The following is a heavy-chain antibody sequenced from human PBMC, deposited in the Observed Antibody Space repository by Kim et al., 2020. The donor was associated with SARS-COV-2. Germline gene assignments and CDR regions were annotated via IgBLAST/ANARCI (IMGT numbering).Heavy chain of an antibody. V-gene: IGHV3-21*01. D-gene: IGHD3-22*01. Sequence: GGSLRLSCAASGFTFSSYSMNWVRQAPGKGLEWVSSISSSSSYIYYADSVKGRFTISRDNAKNSLYLQMNSLRAEDTAVYYCARTRKTYYYDSSGYLDYWGQGTLVTVSS. CDR2: ISSSSSYI. J-gene: IGHJ4*02. CDR1: GFTFSSYS. CDR3: ARTRKTYYYDSSGYLDY.